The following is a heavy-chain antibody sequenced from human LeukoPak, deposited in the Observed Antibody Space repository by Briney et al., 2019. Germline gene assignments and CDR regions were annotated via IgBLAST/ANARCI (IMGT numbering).Heavy chain of an antibody. D-gene: IGHD6-25*01. CDR2: INPNSGET. Sequence: ASVKVSCKASGYTFTSYDINWVRQATGQGLEWMGWINPNSGETKYAQKFQGRVTMTRDTSISTAYMELSRLRSDETAVYYCGTLLSNAAFDYWGQGTLVTVSS. CDR3: GTLLSNAAFDY. J-gene: IGHJ4*02. V-gene: IGHV1-2*02. CDR1: GYTFTSYD.